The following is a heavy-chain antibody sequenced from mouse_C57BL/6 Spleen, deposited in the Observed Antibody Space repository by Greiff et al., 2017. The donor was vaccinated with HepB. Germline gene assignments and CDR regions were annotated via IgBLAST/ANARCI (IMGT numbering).Heavy chain of an antibody. J-gene: IGHJ2*01. CDR2: INYDGSST. CDR1: GFTFSDYY. V-gene: IGHV5-16*01. CDR3: ARGLGFDY. Sequence: EVKLVESEGGLVQPGRSMKLSCTASGFTFSDYYMAWVRQVPEKGLEWVANINYDGSSTYYLDSLKSRFIISRDNAKNILYLQMSSLKSEDTATYYCARGLGFDYWGQGTTLTVSS. D-gene: IGHD4-1*01.